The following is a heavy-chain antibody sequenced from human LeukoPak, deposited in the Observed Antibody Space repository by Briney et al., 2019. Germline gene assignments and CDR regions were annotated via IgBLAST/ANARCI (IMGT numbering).Heavy chain of an antibody. CDR3: AKDSTMGGVDY. CDR2: ISWNSGSI. CDR1: RFTFSRYW. Sequence: AGGSLRLSCAASRFTFSRYWMHWVRQAPGKGLEWVSGISWNSGSIGYADSVKGRFTISRDNAKNSLYLQMNSLRAEDTALYYCAKDSTMGGVDYWGQGTLVTVSS. V-gene: IGHV3-9*01. J-gene: IGHJ4*02. D-gene: IGHD3-10*01.